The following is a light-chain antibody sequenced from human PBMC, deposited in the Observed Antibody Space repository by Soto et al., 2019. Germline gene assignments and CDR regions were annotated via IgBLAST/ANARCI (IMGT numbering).Light chain of an antibody. J-gene: IGKJ4*01. CDR1: QFVGGR. V-gene: IGKV3-11*01. Sequence: EIVLTQSPATLSLSPGERPTLSCRASQFVGGRLAWYQQKPGRAPRLVIYDTTNRATDSPPRFSASGSETDFTLTISSLEPEDFAIYYCQQRTSWPLTFGGGTKVEMK. CDR2: DTT. CDR3: QQRTSWPLT.